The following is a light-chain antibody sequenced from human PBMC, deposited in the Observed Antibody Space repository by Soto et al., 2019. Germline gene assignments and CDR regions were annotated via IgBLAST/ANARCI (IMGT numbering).Light chain of an antibody. CDR1: QSISSW. CDR3: QQSYSSPIT. CDR2: AAS. Sequence: DGQISHSPSTLSASVGDRVAITSRASQSISSWLALYQQLPGKAPKLLIFAASGLQSGVPSRFSGSGSGTDFTLTISSLQPEDFATYYCQQSYSSPITFGQGTRLEIK. J-gene: IGKJ5*01. V-gene: IGKV1-39*01.